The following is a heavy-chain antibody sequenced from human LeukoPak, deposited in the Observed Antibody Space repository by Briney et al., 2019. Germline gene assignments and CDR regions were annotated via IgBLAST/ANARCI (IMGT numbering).Heavy chain of an antibody. V-gene: IGHV3-74*01. CDR3: ARASQGVVISDLDI. Sequence: GGSLRLSCAASGFTFSSYWMHWVRQAPGKGLVWVSRINSDGSSTSYADSVKGRFTISRDNAKNSLYLQMNSLRAEDTALYYCARASQGVVISDLDIWGQGTMVTVSS. J-gene: IGHJ3*02. CDR2: INSDGSST. CDR1: GFTFSSYW. D-gene: IGHD3-3*01.